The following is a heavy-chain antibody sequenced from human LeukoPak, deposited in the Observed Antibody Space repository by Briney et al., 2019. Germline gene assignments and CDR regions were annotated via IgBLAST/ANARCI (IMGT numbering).Heavy chain of an antibody. D-gene: IGHD2-21*01. CDR2: INAKNGGT. V-gene: IGHV1-2*02. Sequence: ASVKVSCKASGYSFTGYSMHWVRQAPGQGLEWMGWINAKNGGTSYAQKFQGRVTMTRDTSIDTAYMELSRLRFDDTAVYYCARVEVWQSPAGKWFDPWGQGTLVTVSS. J-gene: IGHJ5*02. CDR1: GYSFTGYS. CDR3: ARVEVWQSPAGKWFDP.